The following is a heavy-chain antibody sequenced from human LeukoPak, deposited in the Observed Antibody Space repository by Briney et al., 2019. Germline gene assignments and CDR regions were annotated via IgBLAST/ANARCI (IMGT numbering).Heavy chain of an antibody. CDR3: ARYLVSEMATIRGYFDY. CDR2: IYYSGST. Sequence: KTSETLSLTCTVSGGSISGYYWSWIRQPPGKGLEWIGYIYYSGSTNYNPSLKSRVTISVDTSKNQFSLKLSSVTAADTAVYYCARYLVSEMATIRGYFDYWGQGTLVTVSS. CDR1: GGSISGYY. V-gene: IGHV4-59*01. J-gene: IGHJ4*02. D-gene: IGHD5-24*01.